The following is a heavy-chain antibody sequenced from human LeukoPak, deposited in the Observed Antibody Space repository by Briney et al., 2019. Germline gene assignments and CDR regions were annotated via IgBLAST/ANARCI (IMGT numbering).Heavy chain of an antibody. D-gene: IGHD3-10*01. J-gene: IGHJ4*02. V-gene: IGHV3-64D*06. CDR2: ISSNGGRT. CDR3: VKDRRSTILRPCPDY. CDR1: GITFSSFA. Sequence: GGSLRLSCSASGITFSSFAMHWVRQAPGKGREFVSSISSNGGRTYYADSVKGRFTVSRDNGKNMLYLQMSSLRGEDTAIYHCVKDRRSTILRPCPDYWGQGTLVTVSS.